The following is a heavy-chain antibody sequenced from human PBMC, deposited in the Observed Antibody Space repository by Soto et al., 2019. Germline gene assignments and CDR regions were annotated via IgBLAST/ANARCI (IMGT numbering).Heavy chain of an antibody. V-gene: IGHV4-31*01. CDR2: IYYSGST. CDR1: GGSISSGGYY. CDR3: AGGVIH. Sequence: QVQLQESGPGLVKPSQTLSLTCTVSGGSISSGGYYWSWIRQHPGKGLEWIGYIYYSGSTSYNPXLXRXHTLSVDTSKNQFSLKLSSVTAAATAVYYCAGGVIHWGQGTLVPVSS. J-gene: IGHJ4*02. D-gene: IGHD3-16*02.